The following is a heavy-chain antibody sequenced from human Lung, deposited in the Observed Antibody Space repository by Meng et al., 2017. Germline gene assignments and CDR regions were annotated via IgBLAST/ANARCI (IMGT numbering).Heavy chain of an antibody. CDR1: GFTFNTYA. CDR3: ARDKPPNDV. V-gene: IGHV3-30*01. Sequence: QVGVGGSGGGVVQPGGSLRLSCAASGFTFNTYAMHWVRQAPGKGLEWVSLMSFDGAQIYYSDSVRGRFTISRDNSKNTLYLQMNSLRAEDTAVYYCARDKPPNDVWGRGTLVTVSS. J-gene: IGHJ2*01. CDR2: MSFDGAQI.